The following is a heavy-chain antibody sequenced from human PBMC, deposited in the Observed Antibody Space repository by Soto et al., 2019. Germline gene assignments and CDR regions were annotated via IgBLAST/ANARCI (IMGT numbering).Heavy chain of an antibody. Sequence: PGGSLRLSCVASGFTFSSYWMHWVRQAPGKGLVWVSRINSDGSSTSYADSVKGRFTISRDNAKNTLYLQMNSLRAEDTAVYYCARVSLYYDSSGYPSGPYYYYGMDVWGQGTTVTVSS. D-gene: IGHD3-22*01. CDR3: ARVSLYYDSSGYPSGPYYYYGMDV. CDR1: GFTFSSYW. V-gene: IGHV3-74*01. J-gene: IGHJ6*02. CDR2: INSDGSST.